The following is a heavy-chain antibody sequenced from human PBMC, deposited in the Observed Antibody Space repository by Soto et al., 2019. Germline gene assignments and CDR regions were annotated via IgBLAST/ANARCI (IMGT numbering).Heavy chain of an antibody. CDR1: GASVNSHY. CDR3: ARRTTGWDYFDY. CDR2: ISYSGTT. J-gene: IGHJ4*02. V-gene: IGHV4-59*02. Sequence: QVQLQESGPGLVKPSETLSLICTVSGASVNSHYWSWIRQPPGKELECIGYISYSGTTNYNPSLSSRASISMDTSTNQVSLTLTSVTAADTAVYYCARRTTGWDYFDYWGQGALVTVSS.